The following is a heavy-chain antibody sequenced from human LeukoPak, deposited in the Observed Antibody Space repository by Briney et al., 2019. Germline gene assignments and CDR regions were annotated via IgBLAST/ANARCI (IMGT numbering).Heavy chain of an antibody. Sequence: SVKVSCKASGGTFSSYAISWVRQAPGQGLEWTGGIIPIFGTANYAQKFQGRVTITTDESTSTAYMELSSLRSEDTAVYYCARLIVATIRGIGYFDYWGQGTLVTVSS. CDR2: IIPIFGTA. CDR1: GGTFSSYA. J-gene: IGHJ4*02. V-gene: IGHV1-69*05. CDR3: ARLIVATIRGIGYFDY. D-gene: IGHD5-12*01.